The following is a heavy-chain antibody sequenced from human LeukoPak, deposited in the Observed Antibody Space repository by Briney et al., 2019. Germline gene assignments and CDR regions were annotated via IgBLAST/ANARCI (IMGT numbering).Heavy chain of an antibody. CDR3: AKVSYYYDSSGYLTDYYYYGMDV. J-gene: IGHJ6*02. Sequence: GASVKVSCKASRYTFTGYYMHWVRQAPGQGLGWMGRINPNSGGTNYAQKFQGRVTMTRDTSISTAYMELSRLRSDDTAVYYCAKVSYYYDSSGYLTDYYYYGMDVWGQGTTVTVSS. CDR2: INPNSGGT. CDR1: RYTFTGYY. D-gene: IGHD3-22*01. V-gene: IGHV1-2*06.